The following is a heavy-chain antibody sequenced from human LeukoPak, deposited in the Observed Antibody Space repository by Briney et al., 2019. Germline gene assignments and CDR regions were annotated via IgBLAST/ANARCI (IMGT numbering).Heavy chain of an antibody. Sequence: RASVKVSCKASGYTFTSYYMHWVRQAPGRGLEWMGIINPSGGSTSYAQKFQGRVTMTRDTSTSTVYMELSSLRSEDTAVYYCARALPDFGLALAAAGNYFDYWGQGTLVTVSS. V-gene: IGHV1-46*01. J-gene: IGHJ4*02. CDR2: INPSGGST. CDR3: ARALPDFGLALAAAGNYFDY. D-gene: IGHD6-13*01. CDR1: GYTFTSYY.